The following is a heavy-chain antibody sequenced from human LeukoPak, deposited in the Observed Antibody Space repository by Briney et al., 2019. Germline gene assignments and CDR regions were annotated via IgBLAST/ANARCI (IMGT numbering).Heavy chain of an antibody. CDR2: IYYGGST. J-gene: IGHJ4*02. CDR3: ARAPDYYDSSGYPLDY. D-gene: IGHD3-22*01. Sequence: SETLSLTCTVSGGSISSGDYYWSWIRQPPGKGLEWIGYIYYGGSTYYNPSLKSRVTISVDTSKNQFSLKLSSVTAADTAVYYCARAPDYYDSSGYPLDYWGQGTLVTVSP. V-gene: IGHV4-30-4*08. CDR1: GGSISSGDYY.